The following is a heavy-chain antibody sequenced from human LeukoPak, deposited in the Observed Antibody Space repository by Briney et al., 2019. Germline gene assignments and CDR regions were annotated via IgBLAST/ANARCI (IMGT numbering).Heavy chain of an antibody. Sequence: PSETLSLTCTVSGGSISSSSYYWSWIRQPPGKGLEWIGYIYYSGSTNYIPSLKSRVTISVDTSKNQFSLKLSSVTAADTAVYYCAGSYYYDSSGYYYAGINYFDYWGQGTLVTVSS. CDR2: IYYSGST. CDR3: AGSYYYDSSGYYYAGINYFDY. CDR1: GGSISSSSYY. J-gene: IGHJ4*02. D-gene: IGHD3-22*01. V-gene: IGHV4-61*05.